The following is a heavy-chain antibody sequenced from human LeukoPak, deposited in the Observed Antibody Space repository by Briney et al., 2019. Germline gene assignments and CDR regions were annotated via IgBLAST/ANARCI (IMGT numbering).Heavy chain of an antibody. CDR3: AKGGLGGLFLNPYYYYMDV. V-gene: IGHV3-43D*03. CDR1: GFTFDDYA. D-gene: IGHD3-10*01. CDR2: ISWDGGST. Sequence: GGSLRLSCAASGFTFDDYAMHWVRQAPGKGLEWVSLISWDGGSTYYADSVKGRFTISRDNSKNSLYLQMNSLRAEDTALYYCAKGGLGGLFLNPYYYYMDVWGKGTTVTVSS. J-gene: IGHJ6*03.